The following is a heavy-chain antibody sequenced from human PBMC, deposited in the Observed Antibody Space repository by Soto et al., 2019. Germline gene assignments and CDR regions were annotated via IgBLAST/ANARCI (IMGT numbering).Heavy chain of an antibody. CDR3: AKDQWLVGEYFQH. Sequence: QPGGSLRLSFAASGFTFSSYAMSWVRQAPGKGLEWVSAISGSGGSTYYADSVKGRFTISRDNSKNTLYLQMNSLRAEDTAVYYCAKDQWLVGEYFQHWGQGTLVTVSS. J-gene: IGHJ1*01. D-gene: IGHD6-19*01. CDR2: ISGSGGST. V-gene: IGHV3-23*01. CDR1: GFTFSSYA.